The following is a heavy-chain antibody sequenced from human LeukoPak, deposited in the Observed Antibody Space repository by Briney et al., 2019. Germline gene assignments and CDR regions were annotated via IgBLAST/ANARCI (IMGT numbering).Heavy chain of an antibody. V-gene: IGHV3-30*04. J-gene: IGHJ4*02. Sequence: GRSLRLSCAASEFTFNIYARHWVRQAPGKGLEWVAVISYDGSDKYYADSVKGRFTISRDNSNNTLYLQMNSLRAEDTAVYYCARRWSFDYWGQGTLVTVSS. CDR2: ISYDGSDK. CDR1: EFTFNIYA. CDR3: ARRWSFDY. D-gene: IGHD6-13*01.